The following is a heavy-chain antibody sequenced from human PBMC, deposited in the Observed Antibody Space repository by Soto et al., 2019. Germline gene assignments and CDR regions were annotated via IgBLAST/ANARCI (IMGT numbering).Heavy chain of an antibody. V-gene: IGHV4-39*01. D-gene: IGHD3-22*01. Sequence: SETLSLTCTVSDGSISTSSYYWGWIRQSPGKGIEWIGTIFYTGRTYYNPSLESQVTLSVDTSKNQFSLHLTSVTAADTALFYCTRHHPHHYDSSGYFDYWGQGTLVTVS. CDR2: IFYTGRT. CDR3: TRHHPHHYDSSGYFDY. CDR1: DGSISTSSYY. J-gene: IGHJ4*02.